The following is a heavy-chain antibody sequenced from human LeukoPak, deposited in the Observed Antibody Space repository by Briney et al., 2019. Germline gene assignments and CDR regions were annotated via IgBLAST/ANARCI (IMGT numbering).Heavy chain of an antibody. J-gene: IGHJ6*03. CDR2: IDGGGGST. CDR3: AKNYGSGSSVKYYYYMDV. V-gene: IGHV3-23*01. Sequence: GGSLRLSCAASGFTFSNFVMSWVRQAPGKGLEWVSYIDGGGGSTNYADSVKGRFTISRDNSKNTLYLQMNSLRAEDTAVYYCAKNYGSGSSVKYYYYMDVWGKGTTVTVSS. D-gene: IGHD3-10*01. CDR1: GFTFSNFV.